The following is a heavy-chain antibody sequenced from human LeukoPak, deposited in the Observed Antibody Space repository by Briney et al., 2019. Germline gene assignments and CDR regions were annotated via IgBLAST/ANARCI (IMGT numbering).Heavy chain of an antibody. CDR1: GFTFGDYA. V-gene: IGHV3-49*03. CDR3: TRCRGYYGSGTYSTVYFDY. CDR2: IRNKAYGGTA. J-gene: IGHJ4*02. Sequence: GGSLRLSCTTSGFTFGDYAMSWFRQVPGRGLEWVGFIRNKAYGGTADYAASVEGRFTISRDDSKNIAFLQMNSLETEDTAVYYCTRCRGYYGSGTYSTVYFDYWGQGTLVTVSS. D-gene: IGHD3-10*01.